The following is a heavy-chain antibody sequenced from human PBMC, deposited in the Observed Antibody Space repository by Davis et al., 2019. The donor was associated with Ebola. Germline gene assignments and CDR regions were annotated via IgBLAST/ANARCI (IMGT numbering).Heavy chain of an antibody. CDR3: ARDKDATSSAYDY. V-gene: IGHV3-66*02. J-gene: IGHJ4*02. CDR1: GFTFSRSW. D-gene: IGHD3-16*01. CDR2: IYSVGTT. Sequence: GESLKISCVASGFTFSRSWMNWVRQAPGQGLDWVSVIYSVGTTYYADSVRGRFTISRDNSKNTVFLQMDSLRVEDTAIYYCARDKDATSSAYDYWGQGTLVTVSS.